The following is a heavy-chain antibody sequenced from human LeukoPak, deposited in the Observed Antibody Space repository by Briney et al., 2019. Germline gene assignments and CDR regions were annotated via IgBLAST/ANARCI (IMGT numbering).Heavy chain of an antibody. J-gene: IGHJ4*02. Sequence: GGSLRLSCAASGFTFDDYDMSWVRQAPGKGLEWVSGINWNGATTGYADSVKGRFTISRDNAENSLYLEMNSLRAEDTALYYCARGRGSGDYWGQGTLVTVSS. V-gene: IGHV3-20*04. CDR1: GFTFDDYD. CDR2: INWNGATT. D-gene: IGHD3-10*01. CDR3: ARGRGSGDY.